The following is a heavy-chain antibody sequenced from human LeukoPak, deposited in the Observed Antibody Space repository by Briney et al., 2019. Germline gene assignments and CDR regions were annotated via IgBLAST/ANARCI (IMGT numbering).Heavy chain of an antibody. CDR1: GGSISSSLYH. J-gene: IGHJ5*02. Sequence: SETLSLTCTVSGGSISSSLYHWGWIRQSPGKNLEWLGSIYYTGTTHYNPSLKSRVSISVDTSKNQFSLNLSSVTAADTAVYYCARQEIGLRSFDPWGQGTLVTVSS. D-gene: IGHD3/OR15-3a*01. CDR3: ARQEIGLRSFDP. V-gene: IGHV4-39*01. CDR2: IYYTGTT.